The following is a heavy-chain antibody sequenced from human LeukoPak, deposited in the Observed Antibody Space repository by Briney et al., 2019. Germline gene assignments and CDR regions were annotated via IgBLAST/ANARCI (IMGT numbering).Heavy chain of an antibody. V-gene: IGHV4-59*08. Sequence: KSSETLSLTCTVSGGSISSYYWSWIRQPPGKGLEWIGYIYYSGSTNYNPSLKSRVTISVDTSKNQFSLKLSSVTAADTAVYYCARHVRVLKTYYDFWSGYPEGYFDYWDQGTLVTVSS. CDR2: IYYSGST. CDR3: ARHVRVLKTYYDFWSGYPEGYFDY. J-gene: IGHJ4*02. D-gene: IGHD3-3*01. CDR1: GGSISSYY.